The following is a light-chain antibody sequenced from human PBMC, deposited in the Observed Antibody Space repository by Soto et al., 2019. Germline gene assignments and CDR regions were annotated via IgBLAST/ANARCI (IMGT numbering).Light chain of an antibody. CDR1: QTISSW. CDR3: KHYNSYSEA. CDR2: KAS. V-gene: IGKV1-5*03. J-gene: IGKJ1*01. Sequence: DIQVTQSPSPLSGSVGDRVTITCRASQTISSWLAWYQQKPGKAPKLLIYKASTLKSGVPSRFSGSGSGTEFTLTISSLQPDDFATYYCKHYNSYSEAFGQGTKVDIK.